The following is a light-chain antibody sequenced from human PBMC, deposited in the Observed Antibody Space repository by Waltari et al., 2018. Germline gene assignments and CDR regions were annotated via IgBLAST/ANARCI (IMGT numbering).Light chain of an antibody. CDR3: QQYNNWPPLT. CDR2: GAS. J-gene: IGKJ4*01. V-gene: IGKV3-15*01. Sequence: ETVMTQSPATLSVSPEERATLSCRASQSVSSNLAWYQQKPGQAPRLLIYGASTRATGIPARFSGSGSGTEFTLTISSLQSEDFAVYYCQQYNNWPPLTFGGGTKVEIK. CDR1: QSVSSN.